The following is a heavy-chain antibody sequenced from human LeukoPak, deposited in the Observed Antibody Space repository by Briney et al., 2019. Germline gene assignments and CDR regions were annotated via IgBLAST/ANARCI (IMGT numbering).Heavy chain of an antibody. Sequence: PGGSLRLSCAASGFTFSSYAMSWVRQAPGKGLESVSAISGSGGSTYYADSVKGRFTISRDNSKNTLYLQMNSLRAEDTAVYYCAKDGGRGYSYGYFWFDLWGQGTLVTVSS. CDR2: ISGSGGST. CDR3: AKDGGRGYSYGYFWFDL. V-gene: IGHV3-23*01. D-gene: IGHD5-18*01. J-gene: IGHJ5*02. CDR1: GFTFSSYA.